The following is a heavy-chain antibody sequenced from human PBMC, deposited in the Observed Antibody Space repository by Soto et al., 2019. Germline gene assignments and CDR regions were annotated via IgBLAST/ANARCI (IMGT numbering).Heavy chain of an antibody. V-gene: IGHV1-18*01. Sequence: ASVKVSCTASGYTFTIYGISWVRKAPGQGLEWMGWISAYNGNTNYAQKLQGRVTMTTDTSTSTAYMELRSLRSDDTAVYYCARDGIVVVPAAIFGAFDIWGQGTMVTVSS. CDR1: GYTFTIYG. CDR3: ARDGIVVVPAAIFGAFDI. D-gene: IGHD2-2*01. J-gene: IGHJ3*02. CDR2: ISAYNGNT.